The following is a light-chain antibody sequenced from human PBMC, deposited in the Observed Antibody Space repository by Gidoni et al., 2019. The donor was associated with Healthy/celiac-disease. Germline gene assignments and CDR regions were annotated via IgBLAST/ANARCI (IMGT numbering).Light chain of an antibody. CDR2: GAS. CDR1: QSVSSSY. J-gene: IGKJ3*01. CDR3: QQYGSSPLT. V-gene: IGKV3-20*01. Sequence: EVVLTQSPDTLSLAPGDRATISCRASQSVSSSYLAWYQQKPGQAPRLLIYGASSRATGIPDRFSGSGSGTDFTLTISRLEPEDFAVYSCQQYGSSPLTFGPGTKVDIK.